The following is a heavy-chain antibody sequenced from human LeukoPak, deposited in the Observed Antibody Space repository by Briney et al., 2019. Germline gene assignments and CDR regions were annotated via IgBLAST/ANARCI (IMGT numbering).Heavy chain of an antibody. CDR3: AKGTYSSGYYLDY. D-gene: IGHD3-22*01. V-gene: IGHV3-9*01. J-gene: IGHJ4*02. CDR2: ISWNSGSI. CDR1: GFTFDDYA. Sequence: GGSLRLSCAASGFTFDDYAMHWVRQAPGKGLEWVSGISWNSGSIGYADSVKGRFTISRDNSKNTLYLQMNSLRAEDTAVYYCAKGTYSSGYYLDYWGQGTLVTVSS.